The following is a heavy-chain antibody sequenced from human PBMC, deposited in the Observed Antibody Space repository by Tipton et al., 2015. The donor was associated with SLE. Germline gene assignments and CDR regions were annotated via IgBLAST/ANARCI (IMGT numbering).Heavy chain of an antibody. CDR1: GGSISSHY. D-gene: IGHD5/OR15-5a*01. J-gene: IGHJ3*01. CDR3: ARDGSVSPLDV. Sequence: TLSLTCTVSGGSISSHYCSWIRQSPGKGLEWIGNVYYSGGTNYNPSLKSRVTISVDTSKNQFSLNLSSVTAADTAVYYCARDGSVSPLDVWGQGTSVVVSS. V-gene: IGHV4-59*11. CDR2: VYYSGGT.